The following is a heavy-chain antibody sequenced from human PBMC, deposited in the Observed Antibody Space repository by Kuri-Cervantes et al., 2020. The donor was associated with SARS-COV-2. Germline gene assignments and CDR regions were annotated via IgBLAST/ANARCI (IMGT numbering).Heavy chain of an antibody. V-gene: IGHV4-59*08. J-gene: IGHJ3*02. Sequence: SETLSLTCTVSGGSISSYYWSWIRQPPGKGLEWIGYIYYSGSTNYNPSLKSGVTISVDTSKNQFSLKLSSVTAADTAAYYCARGKRQWLSDDFDIWGQGTMVTVSS. CDR1: GGSISSYY. D-gene: IGHD6-19*01. CDR3: ARGKRQWLSDDFDI. CDR2: IYYSGST.